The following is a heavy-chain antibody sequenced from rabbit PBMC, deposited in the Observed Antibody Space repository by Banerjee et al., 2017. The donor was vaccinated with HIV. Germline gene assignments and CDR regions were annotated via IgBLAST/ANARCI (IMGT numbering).Heavy chain of an antibody. CDR3: ARDLAGVIGWNFNL. V-gene: IGHV1S43*01. CDR2: IYTSSGGT. Sequence: QEQLEESGGDLVKPEGSLTLTCTASGFSLSSSYYMCWVRQAPGKGLELIACIYTSSGGTWYASWVNGRFTISRSTSLNTVDLKMTSLTAADTATYFCARDLAGVIGWNFNLWGQGTLVTVS. J-gene: IGHJ4*01. CDR1: GFSLSSSYY. D-gene: IGHD4-1*01.